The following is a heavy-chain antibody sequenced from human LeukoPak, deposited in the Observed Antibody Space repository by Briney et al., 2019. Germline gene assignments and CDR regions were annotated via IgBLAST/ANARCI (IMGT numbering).Heavy chain of an antibody. Sequence: PSETLSLTCTVSGGSISSSSYYWGWIRQPPGKGLEWIGSIYYSGSTYYNPSLKSRVTISVDTSKNQFSLKLSSVTAADTAVYYCASHVLRYFDWLLSGSGWFDPWGQGTLVTVSS. CDR2: IYYSGST. CDR3: ASHVLRYFDWLLSGSGWFDP. V-gene: IGHV4-39*01. J-gene: IGHJ5*02. D-gene: IGHD3-9*01. CDR1: GGSISSSSYY.